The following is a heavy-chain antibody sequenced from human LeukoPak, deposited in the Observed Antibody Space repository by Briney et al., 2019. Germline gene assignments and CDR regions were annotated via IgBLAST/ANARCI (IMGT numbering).Heavy chain of an antibody. D-gene: IGHD3-10*02. CDR3: TRENYVPDS. J-gene: IGHJ5*02. V-gene: IGHV3-7*03. CDR1: GYTFSPYW. Sequence: GGSLRLSCVASGYTFSPYWMSWVRQTPGKGLEWVASISNGGGATFYGDSVRGRFTVSRGDAKNSLFLQMNGLRSDDTAVYYCTRENYVPDSWGQGTLVTVSP. CDR2: ISNGGGAT.